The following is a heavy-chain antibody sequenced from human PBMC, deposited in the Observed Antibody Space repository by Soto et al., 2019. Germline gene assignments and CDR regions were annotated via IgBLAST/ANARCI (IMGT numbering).Heavy chain of an antibody. CDR3: AREREGGNYDYVWGSYRSNAMDV. CDR2: INAGNGNT. V-gene: IGHV1-3*01. D-gene: IGHD3-16*02. Sequence: QVQLVQSGAEVKKPGASVKVSCKASGYTFTSYSMHWVRQAPGQRLEWMGWINAGNGNTKYSQKFQGRVTITRDTSASTACMELGSLRSEDTAVSYCAREREGGNYDYVWGSYRSNAMDVWGQGTTVTVSS. J-gene: IGHJ6*02. CDR1: GYTFTSYS.